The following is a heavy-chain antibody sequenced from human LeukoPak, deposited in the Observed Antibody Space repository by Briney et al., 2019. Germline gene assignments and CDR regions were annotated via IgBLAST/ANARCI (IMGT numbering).Heavy chain of an antibody. V-gene: IGHV3-9*01. Sequence: GRSLRLSCAASGFIFDDYAMHWVREAPGKGLEWVSGISWNSGSIGYADSVKGRFTISRDNAKNSLYLQMNSLRAEDTALYYCANDYGDYFFHYWGQGTLVTVSS. CDR2: ISWNSGSI. CDR1: GFIFDDYA. D-gene: IGHD4-17*01. CDR3: ANDYGDYFFHY. J-gene: IGHJ4*02.